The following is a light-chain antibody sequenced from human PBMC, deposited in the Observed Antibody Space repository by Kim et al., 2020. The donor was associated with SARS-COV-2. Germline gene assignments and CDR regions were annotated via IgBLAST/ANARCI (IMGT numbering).Light chain of an antibody. V-gene: IGLV2-11*01. CDR2: DFS. CDR1: SRDDGGYNY. J-gene: IGLJ3*02. Sequence: GQSVTIACTGTSRDDGGYNYVSWYQQHPGKAHKLMIYDFSQRPSGFPDRFSGSRSGNSASLTISGLQAEDEAYYYCCSYAASYTWVFGGGTQLTVL. CDR3: CSYAASYTWV.